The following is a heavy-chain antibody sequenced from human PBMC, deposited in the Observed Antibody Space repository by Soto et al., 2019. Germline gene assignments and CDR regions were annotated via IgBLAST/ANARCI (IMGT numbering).Heavy chain of an antibody. V-gene: IGHV4-4*07. CDR2: IYTSGST. D-gene: IGHD2-15*01. CDR3: ARDIVVVVAATRWVWFDP. CDR1: GGSISSYY. J-gene: IGHJ5*02. Sequence: SLTCTVSGGSISSYYWSWIRQPAGKGLEWIGRIYTSGSTNYNPSLKSRVTMSVDTSKNQFSLKLSSVTAADTAVYYCARDIVVVVAATRWVWFDPWGQGTLVTV.